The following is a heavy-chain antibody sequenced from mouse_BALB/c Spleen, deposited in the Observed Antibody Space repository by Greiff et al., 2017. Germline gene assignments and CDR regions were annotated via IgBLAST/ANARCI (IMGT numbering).Heavy chain of an antibody. CDR1: GDSITSCY. Sequence: VQLKASGPSLVKPSQTLSLTCSVTGDSITSCYWNWIRKFPGNKLEYMGYISYSGSTYYNPSLKSRISITRDTSKNQYYLQLNSVTTEDTATYYCARDGYVFAYWGQGTLVTVSA. J-gene: IGHJ3*01. D-gene: IGHD2-2*01. V-gene: IGHV3-8*02. CDR2: ISYSGST. CDR3: ARDGYVFAY.